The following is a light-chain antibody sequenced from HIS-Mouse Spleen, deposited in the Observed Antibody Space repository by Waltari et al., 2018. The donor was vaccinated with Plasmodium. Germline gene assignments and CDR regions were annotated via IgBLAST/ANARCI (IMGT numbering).Light chain of an antibody. CDR1: ALPKPY. J-gene: IGLJ2*01. CDR2: KDS. CDR3: QSADSSGTYRV. Sequence: SYELTQPPSVSVSPGQTARITCSGDALPKPYAYWYQQKPGQAPVLVIYKDSERSSGIPERFSGSSSGTTVTLTISGVQAEDEADYYCQSADSSGTYRVFGGGTKLTVL. V-gene: IGLV3-25*03.